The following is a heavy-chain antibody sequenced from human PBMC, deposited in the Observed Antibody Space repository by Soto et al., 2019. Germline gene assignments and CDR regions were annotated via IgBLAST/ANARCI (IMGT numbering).Heavy chain of an antibody. D-gene: IGHD2-2*01. J-gene: IGHJ6*03. CDR3: ARQVFVVVPAARGYYYYMEV. CDR1: GGSISGYY. Sequence: SETLSLTCTVSGGSISGYYWSWIRQPPGKRLEWIGYIYYTGSTNYNPSLRSRVTISIDTSKNQFSLQLSSVTAADTAVYFCARQVFVVVPAARGYYYYMEVWGKGTTVTVSS. V-gene: IGHV4-59*08. CDR2: IYYTGST.